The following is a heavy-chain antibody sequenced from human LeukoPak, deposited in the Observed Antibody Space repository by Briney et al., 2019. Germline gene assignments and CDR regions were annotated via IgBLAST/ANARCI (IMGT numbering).Heavy chain of an antibody. CDR3: ARDPPYSDSSGYYYDY. CDR1: GFTFSTYS. CDR2: ISGSSIYI. J-gene: IGHJ4*02. Sequence: PGGSLRLSCAASGFTFSTYSMNWVRQAPGKGLEWVSSISGSSIYIYYADSAKGRFTISRDNAKNSLYLQMNSLRAEDTAVYYCARDPPYSDSSGYYYDYWGQGTLVTVSS. V-gene: IGHV3-21*01. D-gene: IGHD3-22*01.